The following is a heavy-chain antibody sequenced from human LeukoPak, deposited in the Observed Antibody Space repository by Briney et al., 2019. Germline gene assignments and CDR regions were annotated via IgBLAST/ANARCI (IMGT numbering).Heavy chain of an antibody. CDR3: AREDGYCSGGNCYSYFDS. Sequence: GGSLRLSCAASGFTFSSYSMNWVRQAPGKGLEWVAYIKKTGSETYYVDSVKGRSTITRDNTRNSLFLQMYSLRAEDTAVYFCAREDGYCSGGNCYSYFDSWGQGTLVTVSS. V-gene: IGHV3-7*01. J-gene: IGHJ4*02. CDR1: GFTFSSYS. D-gene: IGHD2-15*01. CDR2: IKKTGSET.